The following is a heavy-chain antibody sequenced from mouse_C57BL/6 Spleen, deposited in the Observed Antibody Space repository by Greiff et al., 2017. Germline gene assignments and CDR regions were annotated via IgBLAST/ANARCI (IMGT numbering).Heavy chain of an antibody. J-gene: IGHJ3*01. CDR1: GFSFNTYA. CDR3: VRQGSSFAY. CDR2: RRSKSSNYAT. Sequence: DVKLQESGGGLVQPKGSLKFSCAASGFSFNTYAMNWVRQAPGKGLEWVARRRSKSSNYATYYADSVKDRFTISRDDSESMLCLQMNILKTEDTAMYCCVRQGSSFAYWGQGTLVTVSA. V-gene: IGHV10-1*01.